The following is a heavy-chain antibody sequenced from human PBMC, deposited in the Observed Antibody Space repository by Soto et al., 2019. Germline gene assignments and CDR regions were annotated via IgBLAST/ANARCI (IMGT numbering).Heavy chain of an antibody. Sequence: SETLSLTCTVSGGSITDYSWVWIRQPAGKGLEWIGRIFSSGSTNYNPSLKGRITMSLDTSKNQFSLKLNSATATDTAVYFCARDQGVVVTADNWFDPWGRGILVTVSS. CDR2: IFSSGST. D-gene: IGHD2-21*02. J-gene: IGHJ5*02. CDR3: ARDQGVVVTADNWFDP. CDR1: GGSITDYS. V-gene: IGHV4-4*07.